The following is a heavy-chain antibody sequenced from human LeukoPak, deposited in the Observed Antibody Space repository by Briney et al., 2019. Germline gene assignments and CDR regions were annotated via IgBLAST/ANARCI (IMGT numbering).Heavy chain of an antibody. J-gene: IGHJ4*02. D-gene: IGHD2/OR15-2a*01. CDR2: IKEDGSEK. Sequence: GGSLRLSCAASGFTFSTYWMSWVRQAPGKGLGCVANIKEDGSEKYYVDSVKGRFTISRDDAKNSLYLQMNSLRAEDTALYYCARLNRGYCYGTTCYMEPGAGHWGQGTLVTVSS. V-gene: IGHV3-7*01. CDR3: ARLNRGYCYGTTCYMEPGAGH. CDR1: GFTFSTYW.